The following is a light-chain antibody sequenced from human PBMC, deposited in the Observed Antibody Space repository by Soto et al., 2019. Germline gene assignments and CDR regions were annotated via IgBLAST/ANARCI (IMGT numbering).Light chain of an antibody. J-gene: IGLJ3*02. V-gene: IGLV1-44*01. CDR3: ATCDDSLNGLWV. CDR2: GNN. Sequence: QSVLTQPPSASGTPGQGVTISCSGSSSNIGVNTVNWYQHLPGTAPKLLIYGNNQRPSGVPDRFSGSKSGTSASLAISGLQSEDEADYYCATCDDSLNGLWVFGGGTTLTVL. CDR1: SSNIGVNT.